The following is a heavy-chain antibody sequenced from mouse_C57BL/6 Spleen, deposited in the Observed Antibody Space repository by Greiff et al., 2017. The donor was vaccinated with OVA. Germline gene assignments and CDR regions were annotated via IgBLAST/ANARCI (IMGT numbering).Heavy chain of an antibody. D-gene: IGHD3-2*02. CDR2: IDPSDSYT. CDR1: GYTFTSYW. CDR3: ARSAQAMYYFDY. J-gene: IGHJ2*01. V-gene: IGHV1-69*01. Sequence: QVQLQQPGAELVMPGASVKLSCKASGYTFTSYWMHWVKQRPGQGLEWIGEIDPSDSYTNYNQKFKGKSTLTVDKSSSTAYMQLSSLTSEDSAVYYCARSAQAMYYFDYWGQGTTLTVSS.